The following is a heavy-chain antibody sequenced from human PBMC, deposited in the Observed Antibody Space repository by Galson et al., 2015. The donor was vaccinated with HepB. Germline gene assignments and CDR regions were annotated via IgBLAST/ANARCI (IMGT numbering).Heavy chain of an antibody. CDR3: VRGEDNSGWNY. V-gene: IGHV1-2*04. CDR2: INPNSGDT. J-gene: IGHJ4*02. D-gene: IGHD6-25*01. Sequence: SVKVSCKASGYIFTGYYMHWVRQVPGQGLEWMGWINPNSGDTHYAQNFQGWVTMTSDTSISTAYLDLSSLRSDDAAVYYCVRGEDNSGWNYWGQGTQVTVSS. CDR1: GYIFTGYY.